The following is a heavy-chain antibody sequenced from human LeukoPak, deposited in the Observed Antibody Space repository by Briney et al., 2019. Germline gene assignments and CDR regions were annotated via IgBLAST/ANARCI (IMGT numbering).Heavy chain of an antibody. Sequence: ASVKVSCKASGYAFTSYYMHWVRQAPGQGLEWMGIINPSGGSTSYAQKFQGRVTMTRDTSTSTVYMELSSLRSEDTAVYYCAREPGTMVRGNILWGQGTLVTVSS. CDR2: INPSGGST. D-gene: IGHD3-10*01. J-gene: IGHJ4*02. CDR1: GYAFTSYY. V-gene: IGHV1-46*01. CDR3: AREPGTMVRGNIL.